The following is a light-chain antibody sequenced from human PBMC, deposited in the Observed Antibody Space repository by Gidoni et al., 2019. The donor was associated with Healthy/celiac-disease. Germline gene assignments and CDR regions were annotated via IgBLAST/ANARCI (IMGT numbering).Light chain of an antibody. Sequence: DIVMTQSPDSLAVSLGERATINCKSSQCVLYSSNNKNYLAWYQQKPGQPPKLLIYWASTRESVVPDRFSGSGSGTDFTLTISSLQAEDVAVYYCQQYYSTPPYTFGQGTKLEIK. CDR1: QCVLYSSNNKNY. CDR3: QQYYSTPPYT. CDR2: WAS. V-gene: IGKV4-1*01. J-gene: IGKJ2*01.